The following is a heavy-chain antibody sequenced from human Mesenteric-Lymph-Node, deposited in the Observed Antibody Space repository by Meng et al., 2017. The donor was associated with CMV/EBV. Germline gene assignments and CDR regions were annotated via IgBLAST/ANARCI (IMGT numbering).Heavy chain of an antibody. CDR2: IYQSGST. CDR3: ARASYCSGGSCYSNYGMDV. V-gene: IGHV4-38-2*02. D-gene: IGHD2-15*01. J-gene: IGHJ6*02. CDR1: GYSISSGYY. Sequence: SETLSLTCTVSGYSISSGYYWGWIRQPPGKGLEWIGSIYQSGSTYYNPSLKSRVTISVDTSKNQFSLKLSSVTAAYTAVYYCARASYCSGGSCYSNYGMDVWGQGTTVTVSS.